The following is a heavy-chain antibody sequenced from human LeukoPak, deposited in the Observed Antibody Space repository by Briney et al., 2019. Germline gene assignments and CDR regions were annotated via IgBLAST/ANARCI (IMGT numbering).Heavy chain of an antibody. CDR2: ISHDGSKE. V-gene: IGHV3-30*18. CDR3: AKGRGVNYSYGSFYFVY. J-gene: IGHJ4*02. D-gene: IGHD5-18*01. CDR1: GFIFSNYG. Sequence: PGGSLRLSCAASGFIFSNYGMHWVRQSPGKGLEWVAVISHDGSKEYYADSVKGRFTISRDGSKNTLYLQMNNLRADDTAVYYCAKGRGVNYSYGSFYFVYRGQGTLVTVSS.